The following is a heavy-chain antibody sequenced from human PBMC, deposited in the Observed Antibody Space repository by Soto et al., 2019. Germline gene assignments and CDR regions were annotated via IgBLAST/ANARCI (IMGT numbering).Heavy chain of an antibody. Sequence: EVQLVETGGGLIQPGGSLRLSCAASGFNITNNYMSWVRQAPGKGLEWVSFIYSGGSTYYADSVKGRFSISRDISKNTLFLQMNSLRAEDTAVYYCARSYDSSGYYPGSFDYWGQRTLVTVSS. V-gene: IGHV3-53*02. D-gene: IGHD3-22*01. CDR1: GFNITNNY. J-gene: IGHJ4*02. CDR2: IYSGGST. CDR3: ARSYDSSGYYPGSFDY.